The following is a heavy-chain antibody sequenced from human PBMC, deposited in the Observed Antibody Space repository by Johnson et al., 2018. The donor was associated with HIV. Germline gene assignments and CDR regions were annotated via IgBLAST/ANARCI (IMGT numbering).Heavy chain of an antibody. D-gene: IGHD6-6*01. CDR3: ARDSSNSFRFEMYAFDI. CDR2: ISYDGSDK. CDR1: GFTFSSYA. J-gene: IGHJ3*02. V-gene: IGHV3-30*04. Sequence: QVHLVESGGGCVKPGGSLRLSCAASGFTFSSYAMHWVRQAPAKGLEWVAVISYDGSDKDYADSVKGRFTISRDSSKNTLYLQMNSLRPEDTAVYYCARDSSNSFRFEMYAFDIWGQGTMVTVSS.